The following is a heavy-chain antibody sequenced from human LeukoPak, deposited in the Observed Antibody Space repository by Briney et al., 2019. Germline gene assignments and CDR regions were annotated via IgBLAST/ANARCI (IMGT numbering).Heavy chain of an antibody. V-gene: IGHV3-48*01. D-gene: IGHD1-26*01. J-gene: IGHJ4*02. Sequence: SGGSLRLSCAGSGFTFSTYSMSWLRQAPGKGPEWIAYVSTSSRTIYYADSVKGRFTISRDDATNSLYLQMNSLRSEDTAVYYCAAIDLITAAWGDHWGQGTLVTVSS. CDR1: GFTFSTYS. CDR2: VSTSSRTI. CDR3: AAIDLITAAWGDH.